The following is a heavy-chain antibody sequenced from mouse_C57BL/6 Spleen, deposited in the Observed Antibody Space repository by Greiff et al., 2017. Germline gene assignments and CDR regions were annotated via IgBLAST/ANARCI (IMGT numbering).Heavy chain of an antibody. Sequence: VHVKQSVAELVRPGASVKLSCTASGFNIKNTYMHWVKQRPEQGLEWIGRIDPANGNTKYAPKFQGKATITADTSSNTAYLQLSSLTSEDTAIYYCAREGYYYGSSLYWYFDVWGTGTTVTVSS. J-gene: IGHJ1*03. CDR3: AREGYYYGSSLYWYFDV. CDR2: IDPANGNT. V-gene: IGHV14-3*01. CDR1: GFNIKNTY. D-gene: IGHD1-1*01.